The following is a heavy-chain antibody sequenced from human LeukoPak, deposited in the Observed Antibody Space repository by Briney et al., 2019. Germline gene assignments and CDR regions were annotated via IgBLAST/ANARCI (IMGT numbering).Heavy chain of an antibody. J-gene: IGHJ4*02. V-gene: IGHV3-7*01. Sequence: GGSLRLSCAVAGFTFSNYWMGWVSQAPGKGLGWVAKIRPEGSEGLYVDSLKGPFTTSRDNAKNSMYLQMDSLRAEDTAVYYCARVDCSGDSCFSGFDYWGQGALVTVSS. D-gene: IGHD2-15*01. CDR2: IRPEGSEG. CDR1: GFTFSNYW. CDR3: ARVDCSGDSCFSGFDY.